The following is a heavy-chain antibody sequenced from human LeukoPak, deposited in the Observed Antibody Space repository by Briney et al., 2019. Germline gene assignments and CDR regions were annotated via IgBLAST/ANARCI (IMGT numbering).Heavy chain of an antibody. J-gene: IGHJ5*02. D-gene: IGHD3-10*01. V-gene: IGHV1-69*13. CDR3: ARKAGSGTYYIDWFDP. Sequence: SVKVSCKASGGTFSSYAISWVRQAPGQGLEWMGGIIPIFGTANYAQKFQGRVTITADESTSTAYMELSSLRSEDTAVYYCARKAGSGTYYIDWFDPWGQGTLVTVSS. CDR1: GGTFSSYA. CDR2: IIPIFGTA.